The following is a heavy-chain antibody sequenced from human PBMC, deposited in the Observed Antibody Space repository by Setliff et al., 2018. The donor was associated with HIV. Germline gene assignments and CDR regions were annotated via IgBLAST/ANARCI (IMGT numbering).Heavy chain of an antibody. Sequence: PSETLSLTCTVSGDSHSTDYWAWSRQPPGKGLEWIGYTYNSASTSYNPSLKSRVTISVDTSKNQFSLKLSSVTAADTAVYDCAREDSSGRIDYWGQGTLVTVSS. V-gene: IGHV4-59*01. J-gene: IGHJ4*02. CDR2: TYNSAST. CDR1: GDSHSTDY. D-gene: IGHD6-19*01. CDR3: AREDSSGRIDY.